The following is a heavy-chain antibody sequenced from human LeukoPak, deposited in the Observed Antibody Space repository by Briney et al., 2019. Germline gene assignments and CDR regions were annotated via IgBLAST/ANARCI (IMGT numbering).Heavy chain of an antibody. CDR3: AREFSDYYMDV. Sequence: SETLSLTCTVSGGSISSSSYYWGWIRQPPGKGLEWIGSIYYSGSTYYNPSLKSRVTISVDTSKNQFSLKLSSVTAADTAVYYCAREFSDYYMDVWGKGTTVTVSS. CDR1: GGSISSSSYY. J-gene: IGHJ6*03. V-gene: IGHV4-39*07. CDR2: IYYSGST.